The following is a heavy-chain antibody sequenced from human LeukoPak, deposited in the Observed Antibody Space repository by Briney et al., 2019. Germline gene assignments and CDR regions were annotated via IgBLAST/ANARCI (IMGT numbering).Heavy chain of an antibody. CDR1: GGSLSSYY. D-gene: IGHD6-19*01. Sequence: SETLSLTCTVSGGSLSSYYWSWIRQPAGKGLEWIGRIYTSGSTNYNPSLKSRVTMSVDTSKNRFSLKLSSVTAADTAVYYCARDLLAVAGRSGAFDIWGQGTMVTVSS. V-gene: IGHV4-4*07. CDR3: ARDLLAVAGRSGAFDI. CDR2: IYTSGST. J-gene: IGHJ3*02.